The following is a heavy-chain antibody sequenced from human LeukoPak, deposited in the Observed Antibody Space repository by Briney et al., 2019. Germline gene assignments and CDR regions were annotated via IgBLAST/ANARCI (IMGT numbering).Heavy chain of an antibody. D-gene: IGHD6-19*01. V-gene: IGHV3-48*01. Sequence: GGSLRLSCAASGFTFSSYSMNWVRQAPGKGLEWVSYISSSSSTIYYADSVKGRFTISRDNAKNSLYLQMNSLRAEDTAVYYCARDEDSSGWDNWFDPWGQGTLVTVSS. CDR1: GFTFSSYS. J-gene: IGHJ5*02. CDR2: ISSSSSTI. CDR3: ARDEDSSGWDNWFDP.